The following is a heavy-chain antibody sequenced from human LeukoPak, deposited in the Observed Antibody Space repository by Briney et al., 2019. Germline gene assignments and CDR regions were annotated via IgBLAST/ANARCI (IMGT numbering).Heavy chain of an antibody. Sequence: GESLKISCKGSGYSFTSYWIGWVRQMPGKSLEWMGIIYPGDSDTRYIPSFQGQVTISADKSISTAYLQWSSLKASDTAMYYCARGSSSYVTSLDSWGQGTLVTVSS. V-gene: IGHV5-51*01. CDR2: IYPGDSDT. CDR1: GYSFTSYW. D-gene: IGHD6-13*01. CDR3: ARGSSSYVTSLDS. J-gene: IGHJ4*02.